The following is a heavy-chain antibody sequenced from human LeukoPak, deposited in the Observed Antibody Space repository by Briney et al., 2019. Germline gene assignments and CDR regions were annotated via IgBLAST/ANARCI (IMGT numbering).Heavy chain of an antibody. V-gene: IGHV3-11*01. CDR1: GFTFSDYY. CDR3: ARDEPGGEIDY. D-gene: IGHD3-16*01. J-gene: IGHJ4*02. Sequence: GGSLRLSCAASGFTFSDYYMSWIRQAPGKGLEWVSYISSSGSTIYYADSVKGGFTTSKDNAKNSLYLQTTSLRAEDTAVYYCARDEPGGEIDYWGQGTLVTVSS. CDR2: ISSSGSTI.